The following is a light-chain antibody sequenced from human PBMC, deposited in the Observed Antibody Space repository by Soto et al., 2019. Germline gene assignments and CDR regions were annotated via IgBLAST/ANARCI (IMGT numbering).Light chain of an antibody. CDR2: EVT. CDR3: CSYAPTRASYV. J-gene: IGLJ1*01. CDR1: GSDIGSYNL. Sequence: QSVLTQPASVSGSPGQSITISCTGTGSDIGSYNLVSWYQQPPGKAPKLIIYEVTNRPSGVSSRFSGSKSGNTASLTISGPQAEDDADYYCCSYAPTRASYVFGTGTGHRP. V-gene: IGLV2-23*02.